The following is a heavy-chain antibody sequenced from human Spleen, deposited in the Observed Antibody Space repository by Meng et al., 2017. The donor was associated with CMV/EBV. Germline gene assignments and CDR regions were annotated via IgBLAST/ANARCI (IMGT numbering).Heavy chain of an antibody. V-gene: IGHV3-74*03. CDR2: INTDGSFT. Sequence: EAQLVESGGGLVQPGGSLRLSCEDSGFTFSNYWMHWVRQVPGEGLVWVSRINTDGSFTSYADSVKGRFTISRDNAKNTLYLHMYSLRVDDSAVYYCGRDLTGERDQWGQGTLVTVSS. J-gene: IGHJ4*02. D-gene: IGHD7-27*01. CDR1: GFTFSNYW. CDR3: GRDLTGERDQ.